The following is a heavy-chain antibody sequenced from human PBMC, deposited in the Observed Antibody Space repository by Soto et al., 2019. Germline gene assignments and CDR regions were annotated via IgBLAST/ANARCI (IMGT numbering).Heavy chain of an antibody. CDR2: ISYDGSNK. J-gene: IGHJ4*02. D-gene: IGHD1-26*01. V-gene: IGHV3-30*03. CDR1: GFTFSSYG. CDR3: ARSPYSVSYLAYFDY. Sequence: QVQLVESGGGVVQPGRSLRLSCAASGFTFSSYGMHWVRQAPGKGLEWVAVISYDGSNKYYADSVKGRFTISRDNSKNTLYLNMNSLRAEDTAVYYCARSPYSVSYLAYFDYWGQGTLVTVSS.